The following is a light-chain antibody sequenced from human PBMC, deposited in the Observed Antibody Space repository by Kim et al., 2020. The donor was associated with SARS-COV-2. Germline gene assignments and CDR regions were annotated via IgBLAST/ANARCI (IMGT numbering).Light chain of an antibody. V-gene: IGLV1-47*01. CDR2: RNN. Sequence: QSVLTQPPSVSGTPGQRVIISCSGTTSNIGSHDVYWYQQLPGTAPKVLVYRNNQRPSGVPDRFSGSKSGTSASLAISGLGSDDEAEYCCAAWDDTLSGPVFGGGTKLTVL. J-gene: IGLJ3*02. CDR3: AAWDDTLSGPV. CDR1: TSNIGSHD.